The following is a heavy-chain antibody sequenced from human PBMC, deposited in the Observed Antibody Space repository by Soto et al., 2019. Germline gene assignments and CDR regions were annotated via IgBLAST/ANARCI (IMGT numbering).Heavy chain of an antibody. D-gene: IGHD1-26*01. J-gene: IGHJ4*02. CDR1: GFPFSAYG. Sequence: QVQLVESGGGVVQPGKSLKLSCAASGFPFSAYGMHWVRQAPGTGLEWLAVISHDGSRNYDADSVKGRFTISRDNSKNTLYLQLNGLRPDDTAVYYCAKGWEKLDSWGQGALVTVSS. CDR3: AKGWEKLDS. V-gene: IGHV3-30*18. CDR2: ISHDGSRN.